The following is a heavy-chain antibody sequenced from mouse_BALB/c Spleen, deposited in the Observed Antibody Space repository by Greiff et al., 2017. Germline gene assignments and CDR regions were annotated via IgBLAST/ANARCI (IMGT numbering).Heavy chain of an antibody. V-gene: IGHV14-3*02. CDR3: APHDYDPFAY. Sequence: VHVKQSGAELVKPGASVKLSCTASGFNIKDTYMHWVKQRPEQGLEWIGRIDTANGNTKYDPKFQGKATITADTSSNTAYLQLSSLTSEDTAVYYSAPHDYDPFAYWGQGTLVTVSA. CDR2: IDTANGNT. J-gene: IGHJ3*01. D-gene: IGHD2-4*01. CDR1: GFNIKDTY.